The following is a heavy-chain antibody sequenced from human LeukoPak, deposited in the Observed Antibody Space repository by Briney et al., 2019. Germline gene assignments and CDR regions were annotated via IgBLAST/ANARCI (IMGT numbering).Heavy chain of an antibody. V-gene: IGHV4-39*07. Sequence: KPSETLSPTCTVSGGSINSDSYYWGWIRQPPGKGLEWIGSIYYSGSTYYNSSLKSRVTISVETSKNQFSLKVKSVTAADTAVYYCAKTRYNWNYYFDYWGQGTLVTVSS. J-gene: IGHJ4*02. D-gene: IGHD1-7*01. CDR3: AKTRYNWNYYFDY. CDR1: GGSINSDSYY. CDR2: IYYSGST.